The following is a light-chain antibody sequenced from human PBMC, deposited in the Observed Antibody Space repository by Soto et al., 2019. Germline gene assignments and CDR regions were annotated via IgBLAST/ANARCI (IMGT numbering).Light chain of an antibody. CDR3: LQHYNTPPYS. V-gene: IGKV4-1*01. CDR1: QRVLYSSNNKNY. CDR2: WAS. Sequence: DIVMTQSPDSLAVSLGERATINCKSSQRVLYSSNNKNYLAWYQQKPGQPPKLLIYWASTRESGVPDRFSGSGSGTDFTLPISSVQAEDVAVYYCLQHYNTPPYSFGQGTKLEIK. J-gene: IGKJ2*03.